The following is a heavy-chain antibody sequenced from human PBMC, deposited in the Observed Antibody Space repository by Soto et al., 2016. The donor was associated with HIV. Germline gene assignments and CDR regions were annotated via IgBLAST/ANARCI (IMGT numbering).Heavy chain of an antibody. CDR3: ARRSNTVTTAYWYFDL. Sequence: EVQLVESGGGLVQPGGSLRLSCAASGFTFSSYSMNWVRQAPGKGLEWVSYISSSSSTKYYADSVKGRFTISRDNAKNSLYLQMNSLRAEDTAVYYCARRSNTVTTAYWYFDLVGPGTRGHCLL. D-gene: IGHD4-17*01. V-gene: IGHV3-48*01. CDR1: GFTFSSYS. J-gene: IGHJ2*01. CDR2: ISSSSSTK.